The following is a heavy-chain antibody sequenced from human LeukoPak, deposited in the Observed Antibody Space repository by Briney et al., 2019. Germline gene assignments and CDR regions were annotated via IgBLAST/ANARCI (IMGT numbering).Heavy chain of an antibody. V-gene: IGHV3-23*01. Sequence: GTLSLTCAASGFTFSSYAMSWVRQAPGKGLEWVSAISGGGGNTYYADSVKGRFTISRDNSKNTLYLQRNRLRDEDTAVYYCAKDKRYCSSTRCPSVQYNWFDPWGQGTLVTVSS. J-gene: IGHJ5*02. CDR3: AKDKRYCSSTRCPSVQYNWFDP. CDR1: GFTFSSYA. D-gene: IGHD2-2*01. CDR2: ISGGGGNT.